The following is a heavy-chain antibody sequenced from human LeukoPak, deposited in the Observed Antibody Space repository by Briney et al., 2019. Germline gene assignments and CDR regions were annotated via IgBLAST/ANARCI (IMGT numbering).Heavy chain of an antibody. CDR2: INHSGST. J-gene: IGHJ4*02. Sequence: SETLSLTCAVYGGSFSGYYWSWIRQPPGKGLEWIGEINHSGSTNYNPSLKSRVTISVDTSKNQFSLKLSSVTAADTAVYYCARSYFGLGTFNGFDYWGQGTLVTVSS. D-gene: IGHD3-10*01. V-gene: IGHV4-34*01. CDR3: ARSYFGLGTFNGFDY. CDR1: GGSFSGYY.